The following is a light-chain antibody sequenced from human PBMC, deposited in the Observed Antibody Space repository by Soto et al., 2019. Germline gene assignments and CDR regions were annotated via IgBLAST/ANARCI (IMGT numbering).Light chain of an antibody. CDR2: GAS. CDR1: QSVSSYY. J-gene: IGKJ2*01. Sequence: EIVLTQSPGTLSLSPGERATLSCRASQSVSSYYLAWYQHKPGQAPRLLMYGASTRATGIPDRFSGSGSGTDFTLTISRLEPEDFGVYYCQQYGSSPLYTFGQGTQLEIK. V-gene: IGKV3-20*01. CDR3: QQYGSSPLYT.